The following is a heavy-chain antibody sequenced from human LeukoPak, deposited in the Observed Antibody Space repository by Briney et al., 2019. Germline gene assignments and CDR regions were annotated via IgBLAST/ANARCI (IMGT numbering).Heavy chain of an antibody. CDR1: GGSFSGYY. V-gene: IGHV4-34*01. CDR3: ARLTYYYDSSGYYLDY. D-gene: IGHD3-22*01. Sequence: PSETLSLTCAVYGGSFSGYYWSWIRQPPGKGLEWIGEINHSGSTNYNPSLKSRVTISVDTSKNQFSLKLSSVTAADTAVYYCARLTYYYDSSGYYLDYWGQGTLVTVSS. J-gene: IGHJ4*02. CDR2: INHSGST.